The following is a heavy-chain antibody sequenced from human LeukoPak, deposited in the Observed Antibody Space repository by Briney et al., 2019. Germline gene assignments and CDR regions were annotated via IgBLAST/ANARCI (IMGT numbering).Heavy chain of an antibody. J-gene: IGHJ4*02. Sequence: GASVKVSCKASGYTFTGYYMHWVRQAPGQGLEWMGWINPNSGGTNYAQKLQGRVTMTTDTSTSTAYMELRSLRSDDTAVYYCARGETEKYYDSSVYYWDYWGQGTLVTVSS. CDR1: GYTFTGYY. CDR3: ARGETEKYYDSSVYYWDY. V-gene: IGHV1-2*02. D-gene: IGHD3-22*01. CDR2: INPNSGGT.